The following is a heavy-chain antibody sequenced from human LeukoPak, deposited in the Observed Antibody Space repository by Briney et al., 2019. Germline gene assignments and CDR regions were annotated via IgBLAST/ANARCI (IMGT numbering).Heavy chain of an antibody. CDR1: GFTFSSYA. CDR2: ISGSGGST. V-gene: IGHV3-23*01. D-gene: IGHD5-12*01. Sequence: PGGSLRLSCAASGFTFSSYAMSWVRQAPGKGLEWVSAISGSGGSTYYADSVKGRFTISGDNSKNTLCLQMNSLRAEDTAVYYCAKDRGYGVSYWYFDLWGRGTLVTVSS. CDR3: AKDRGYGVSYWYFDL. J-gene: IGHJ2*01.